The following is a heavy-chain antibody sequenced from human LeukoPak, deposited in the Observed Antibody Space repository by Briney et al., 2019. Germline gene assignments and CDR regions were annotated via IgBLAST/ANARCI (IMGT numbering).Heavy chain of an antibody. J-gene: IGHJ5*02. D-gene: IGHD5-18*01. CDR1: GYTFTSYY. CDR3: ARAYTAMVYWFDP. Sequence: ASVKVSCKASGYTFTSYYMHWVRQDPGQGLEWMGIINPSGGDTSYAQKFQGRVTMTRDTSTSTVYMELSSLRSEDTAVYYCARAYTAMVYWFDPWGQGTLVTVSS. V-gene: IGHV1-46*01. CDR2: INPSGGDT.